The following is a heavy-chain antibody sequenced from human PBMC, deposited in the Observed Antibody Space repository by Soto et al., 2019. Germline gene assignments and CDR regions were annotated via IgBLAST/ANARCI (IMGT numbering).Heavy chain of an antibody. J-gene: IGHJ6*02. CDR3: ARVPDV. Sequence: SETLSLTCAVSAGSISTGGYSWTWIRQPPGKGLEWIGYIYHSGSTYYNPSLKSRVTISVDRSKNEFSLKLNSVTAADTAVYYCARVPDVWGQGTTVTVSS. CDR1: AGSISTGGYS. V-gene: IGHV4-30-2*01. CDR2: IYHSGST.